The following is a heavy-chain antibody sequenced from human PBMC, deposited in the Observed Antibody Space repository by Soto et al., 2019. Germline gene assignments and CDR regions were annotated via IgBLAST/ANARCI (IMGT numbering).Heavy chain of an antibody. D-gene: IGHD1-26*01. V-gene: IGHV3-11*01. J-gene: IGHJ4*02. Sequence: PGGSLRLSCAASGFTFSSYCMSWIRQAPGKGLEWLSYISTTGNTIYYADSVRGRFIVSRDNAKNSLSLQMNSLRVEDTAVYYCAKDREKGGGPEGYLDNWGQGTLVPVSS. CDR3: AKDREKGGGPEGYLDN. CDR2: ISTTGNTI. CDR1: GFTFSSYC.